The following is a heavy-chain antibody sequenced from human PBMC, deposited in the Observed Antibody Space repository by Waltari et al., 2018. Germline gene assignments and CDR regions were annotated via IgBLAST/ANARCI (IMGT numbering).Heavy chain of an antibody. J-gene: IGHJ4*02. Sequence: QVQLVQSGAEVKKPGSSVKVSCKASGGTFSSYAIGWVRQAPGQGLEWMGGIIPILGIANYAQKFQGRVTITADKSTSTAYMELSSLRSEDTAVYYCARDLVEYYDSSGYYYGDYWGQGTLVTVSS. D-gene: IGHD3-22*01. CDR2: IIPILGIA. CDR3: ARDLVEYYDSSGYYYGDY. CDR1: GGTFSSYA. V-gene: IGHV1-69*10.